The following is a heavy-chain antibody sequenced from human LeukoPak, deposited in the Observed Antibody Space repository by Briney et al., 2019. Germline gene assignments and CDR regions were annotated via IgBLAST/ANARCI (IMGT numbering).Heavy chain of an antibody. V-gene: IGHV3-30*02. CDR1: GVTFSSYG. J-gene: IGHJ4*02. CDR2: IRYDGSNK. D-gene: IGHD1-26*01. Sequence: GGSRRLSCAASGVTFSSYGMHWVRQAPGKGLEWVAFIRYDGSNKYYADSVKGRFTISRDNPKNTLYLQMNSLRAEDTAVYYCAKDLPTGVGATFQRPENYWGQGTLVTVSS. CDR3: AKDLPTGVGATFQRPENY.